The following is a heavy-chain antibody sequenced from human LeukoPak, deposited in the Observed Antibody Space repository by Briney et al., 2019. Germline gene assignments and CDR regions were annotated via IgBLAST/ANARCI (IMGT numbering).Heavy chain of an antibody. D-gene: IGHD3-10*01. V-gene: IGHV3-30*04. CDR1: GFTFSSYA. J-gene: IGHJ5*02. Sequence: GGSLRLSCAASGFTFSSYAMHWVRQAPGKGLEWVAVISYDGSNKYYADSVKGRFTISRDNSKNTLYLQMNSLRAEDTAVYYCAREKGAGITMVRENRAPIWWFDPWGQGTLVTVSS. CDR3: AREKGAGITMVRENRAPIWWFDP. CDR2: ISYDGSNK.